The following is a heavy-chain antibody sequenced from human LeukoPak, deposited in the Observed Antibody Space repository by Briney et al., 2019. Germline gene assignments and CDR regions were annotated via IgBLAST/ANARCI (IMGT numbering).Heavy chain of an antibody. CDR1: GYTFTGYY. CDR2: INPNSGGT. D-gene: IGHD3-9*01. V-gene: IGHV1-2*02. J-gene: IGHJ4*02. CDR3: ARGVLRYFDWLLPFDY. Sequence: ASVKVSCKASGYTFTGYYMHWVRQAPGQGLEWMGWINPNSGGTNYAQKFQVRVTMTRDTSISTAYMELSRLRSDDTAVYYCARGVLRYFDWLLPFDYWGQGTLVTVSS.